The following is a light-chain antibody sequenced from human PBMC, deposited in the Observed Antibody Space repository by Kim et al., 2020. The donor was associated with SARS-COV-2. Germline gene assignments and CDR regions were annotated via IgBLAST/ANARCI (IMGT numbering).Light chain of an antibody. CDR3: QQLNSYPRT. CDR2: AAS. CDR1: QGISSY. J-gene: IGKJ2*01. V-gene: IGKV1-9*01. Sequence: DIQLTQSPSFLSASVGDRVTITCRASQGISSYLAWYQQKPGKAPKLLIYAASTLQSGVPSRFRGSGSGTDFTLTISSLQPEDFATYYCQQLNSYPRTFGQGTKLEI.